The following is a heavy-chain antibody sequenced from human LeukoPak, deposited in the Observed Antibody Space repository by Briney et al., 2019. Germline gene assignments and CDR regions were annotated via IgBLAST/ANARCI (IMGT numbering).Heavy chain of an antibody. D-gene: IGHD6-13*01. CDR1: GYSFTSYW. J-gene: IGHJ4*02. CDR3: ARLDSSSWVGFYDY. Sequence: GESLKISCKGSGYSFTSYWIGWVHQLPGKGLEWMGIIYPGDSDTRYSPSFQGQVTISADKSISTAYLQWSSLKASDTAMYYCARLDSSSWVGFYDYWGQGTLVTVSS. CDR2: IYPGDSDT. V-gene: IGHV5-51*07.